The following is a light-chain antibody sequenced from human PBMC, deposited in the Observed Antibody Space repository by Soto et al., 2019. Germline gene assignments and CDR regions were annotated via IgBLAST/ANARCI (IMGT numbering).Light chain of an antibody. CDR2: DDN. CDR3: QSYDSNNHVV. J-gene: IGLJ2*01. Sequence: NFMLTQPHSVSESPGKTVTISCTRSSGDIANNYVQWYQQRPGSAPTTVIYDDNQRPSGVPDRFSGSIDSSSNSASLTVSGLKTEDEADYYCQSYDSNNHVVFGGGTKLTVL. CDR1: SGDIANNY. V-gene: IGLV6-57*04.